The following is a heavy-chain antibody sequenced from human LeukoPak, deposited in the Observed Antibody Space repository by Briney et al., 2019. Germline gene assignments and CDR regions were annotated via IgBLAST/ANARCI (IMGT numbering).Heavy chain of an antibody. Sequence: SQTLSLTCTVSGGSISSGSYYWSWIRQPAGTGLEWIGRIYTSGSTNYNPSLKSRVSISVDTSKNQFSLKLSSVTAADTAVYYCASTLVPAARHNWFDPWGQGTLSPSPQ. CDR1: GGSISSGSYY. CDR2: IYTSGST. CDR3: ASTLVPAARHNWFDP. J-gene: IGHJ5*02. D-gene: IGHD2-2*01. V-gene: IGHV4-61*02.